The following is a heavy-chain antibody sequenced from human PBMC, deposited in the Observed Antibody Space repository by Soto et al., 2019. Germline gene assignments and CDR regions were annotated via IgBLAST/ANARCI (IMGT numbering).Heavy chain of an antibody. CDR3: AREGYCSGGSCYPEYFQH. J-gene: IGHJ1*01. D-gene: IGHD2-15*01. V-gene: IGHV1-69*01. CDR2: IIPIFGIA. CDR1: GGTFSSYA. Sequence: QVQLVQSGAEVKKPGSSVKVSCKASGGTFSSYAISWVRQAPGQGLEWMGGIIPIFGIANYAQKFQGRVTITADESTSTAYMELSSLRSEDTAVYYCAREGYCSGGSCYPEYFQHWGQGTLVTVSS.